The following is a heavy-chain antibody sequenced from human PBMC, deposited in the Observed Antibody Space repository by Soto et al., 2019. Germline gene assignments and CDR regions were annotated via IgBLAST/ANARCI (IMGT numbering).Heavy chain of an antibody. V-gene: IGHV4-30-4*01. J-gene: IGHJ4*02. Sequence: SETLSFTCIFSGGSISSGDYYWSWIRQPPGKGLERIGYIYYSGSSYYNPSLKSRVTISVDTSKNQFSLKLSSVTAADTAVYYCARARGDGYTFGYWGQGTMVTVSS. D-gene: IGHD5-12*01. CDR1: GGSISSGDYY. CDR2: IYYSGSS. CDR3: ARARGDGYTFGY.